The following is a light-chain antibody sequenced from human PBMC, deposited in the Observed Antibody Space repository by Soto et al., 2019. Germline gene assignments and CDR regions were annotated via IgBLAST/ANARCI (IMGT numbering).Light chain of an antibody. CDR2: HDS. CDR3: QVWDSSSDHPV. Sequence: SYELTQPPSVSVAPGKTASITCGGNNIGSKSVHWYQQKPGQAPVLVINHDSDRPSGIPERFSGSNSGNTATLTISRVEAGDEADYYCQVWDSSSDHPVFGGGTKVTVL. CDR1: NIGSKS. V-gene: IGLV3-21*04. J-gene: IGLJ2*01.